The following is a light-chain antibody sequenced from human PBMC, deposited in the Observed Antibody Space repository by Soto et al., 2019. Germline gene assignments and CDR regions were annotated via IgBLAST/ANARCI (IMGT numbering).Light chain of an antibody. CDR3: CSYADNNDYV. Sequence: QSVLTQPASVSGSPGQSITISCTGTSSDIGSYNRVSWYQQPPGTAPKLIIYEVNNRPSGVPDRFSGSKSGNTASLNVSGLQAEDEADYYCCSYADNNDYVFGTGTKLTVL. CDR2: EVN. CDR1: SSDIGSYNR. J-gene: IGLJ1*01. V-gene: IGLV2-18*02.